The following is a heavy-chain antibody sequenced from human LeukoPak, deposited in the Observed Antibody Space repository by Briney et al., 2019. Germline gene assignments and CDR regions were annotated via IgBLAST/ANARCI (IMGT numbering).Heavy chain of an antibody. CDR2: ISSSGSTI. Sequence: PGGSLRLSCAASGFTFSSYEMNWVRQAPGKGLEWVSYISSSGSTIYYADSVKGRFTISRDNAKNSLYLQMNSLRAEDTALYYCAKDHSPPYFGAYNWFDPWGQGTLVTVSS. CDR1: GFTFSSYE. CDR3: AKDHSPPYFGAYNWFDP. J-gene: IGHJ5*02. V-gene: IGHV3-48*03. D-gene: IGHD3-9*01.